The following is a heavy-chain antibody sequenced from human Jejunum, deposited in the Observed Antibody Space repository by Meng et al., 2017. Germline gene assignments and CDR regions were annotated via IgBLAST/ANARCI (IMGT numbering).Heavy chain of an antibody. D-gene: IGHD3-22*01. CDR3: ARSGGFSSEYP. CDR1: GFNFHGYA. J-gene: IGHJ5*02. CDR2: VSFDGTDT. Sequence: GQLVEAGGGVVQPGRSLRLSCAASGFNFHGYAMHWVRQAPGKGLEWVAGVSFDGTDTFYADSVKGRFTISRDNSKNTLFLQMNGLRAEDTAMYYCARSGGFSSEYPWGQGTLVTVSS. V-gene: IGHV3-30*01.